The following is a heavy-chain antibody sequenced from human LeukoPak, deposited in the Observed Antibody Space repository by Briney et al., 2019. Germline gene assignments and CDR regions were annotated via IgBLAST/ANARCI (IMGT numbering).Heavy chain of an antibody. CDR3: ARIQYYYGSGSYLADV. CDR1: GGSFSGYY. J-gene: IGHJ6*02. V-gene: IGHV4-34*01. Sequence: PSETLSLTCAVYGGSFSGYYWSWIRQPPGKGLEWIGEINHSGSTNYNPSLKSRVTISVDTSKNQFSLKLSSVTAADTAVYYCARIQYYYGSGSYLADVWGQGTTVTVSS. CDR2: INHSGST. D-gene: IGHD3-10*01.